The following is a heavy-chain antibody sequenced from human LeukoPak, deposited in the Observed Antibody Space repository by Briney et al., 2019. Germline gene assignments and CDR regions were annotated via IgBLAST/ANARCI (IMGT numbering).Heavy chain of an antibody. CDR3: ARVTGIWYFDL. V-gene: IGHV4-38-2*02. CDR2: IYHGGAT. CDR1: GYSISSGYY. J-gene: IGHJ2*01. D-gene: IGHD7-27*01. Sequence: SETLSLTCTVSGYSISSGYYWGWIRQPPGKGLEWIANIYHGGATYYNPSLKSRVIILVDTSKNQFSLKLSSVTASDSAVYYCARVTGIWYFDLWGRGTLATVSS.